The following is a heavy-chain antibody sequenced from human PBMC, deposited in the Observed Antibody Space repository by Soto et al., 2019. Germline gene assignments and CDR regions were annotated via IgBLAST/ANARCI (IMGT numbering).Heavy chain of an antibody. CDR3: APAQAPMIMFDY. D-gene: IGHD3-22*01. CDR1: GFTFSSYG. CDR2: ISYDGSNK. Sequence: PGGSLRLSCAASGFTFSSYGMHWVRQAPGKGLEWVAVISYDGSNKYYADSVKGRFTISRDNSKNTLYLQMNSLRAEDTAVYYCAPAQAPMIMFDYWGQGTLVTVSS. V-gene: IGHV3-30*03. J-gene: IGHJ4*02.